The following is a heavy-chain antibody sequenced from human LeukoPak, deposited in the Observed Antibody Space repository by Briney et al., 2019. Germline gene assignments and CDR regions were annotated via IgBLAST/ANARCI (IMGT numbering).Heavy chain of an antibody. CDR2: ISSSSSYK. Sequence: GRSLRLSCAASGFAFSSYSMNWVRQAPGKGLEWVSSISSSSSYKYYIDSVKGRFTISRDNAKNSLYLQMNSLRAEDTAVYYCARSAAGTYYWGQGTLVTVSS. V-gene: IGHV3-21*01. CDR1: GFAFSSYS. J-gene: IGHJ4*02. D-gene: IGHD1-1*01. CDR3: ARSAAGTYY.